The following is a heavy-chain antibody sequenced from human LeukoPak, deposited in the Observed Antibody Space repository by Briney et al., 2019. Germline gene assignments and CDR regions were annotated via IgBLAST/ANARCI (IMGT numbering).Heavy chain of an antibody. CDR2: TYYRSKWYN. CDR3: ARTAIGGNYFDY. J-gene: IGHJ4*02. V-gene: IGHV6-1*01. CDR1: GDSVSSNTAA. D-gene: IGHD1-26*01. Sequence: SQTLSLTCAISGDSVSSNTAAWNWIRQSPSRGLEWLGRTYYRSKWYNGYAVSVKSRVTINPDTSKNQFSLQLNSVTPEDTAMYYCARTAIGGNYFDYWGQGTLVTVSS.